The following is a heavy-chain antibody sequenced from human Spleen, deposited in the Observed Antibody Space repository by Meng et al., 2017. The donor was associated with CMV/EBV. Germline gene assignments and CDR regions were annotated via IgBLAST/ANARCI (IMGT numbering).Heavy chain of an antibody. V-gene: IGHV1-46*01. Sequence: QVQLEQSGAEAKKPGASVKVSCKASGYTFTTYFIHWVRQAPGQGLEWMGIINPSDGTTYYPQKFQGRVTLTRDTSTSTVYMELTSLRSEDTAVYYCARVLVRGVMSDYWGQGTLVTVSS. D-gene: IGHD3-10*01. J-gene: IGHJ4*02. CDR2: INPSDGTT. CDR3: ARVLVRGVMSDY. CDR1: GYTFTTYF.